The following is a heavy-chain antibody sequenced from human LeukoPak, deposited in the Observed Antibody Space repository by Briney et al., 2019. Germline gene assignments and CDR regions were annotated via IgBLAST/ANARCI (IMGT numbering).Heavy chain of an antibody. D-gene: IGHD3-16*01. V-gene: IGHV1-18*01. CDR1: GYTFTSYG. CDR2: ISAYNGNT. CDR3: ARDEGVGERGAY. J-gene: IGHJ4*02. Sequence: ASVKVSCKASGYTFTSYGISWVQQAPGQGLEWMGWISAYNGNTNYAQKLQGRVTMTTDTSTSTAYMELRSLRSDDTAMYYCARDEGVGERGAYWGQGTLVTVSS.